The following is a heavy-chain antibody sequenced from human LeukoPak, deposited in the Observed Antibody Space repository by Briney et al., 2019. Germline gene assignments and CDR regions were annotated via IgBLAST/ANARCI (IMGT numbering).Heavy chain of an antibody. J-gene: IGHJ5*02. Sequence: GGSLRLSCAASGFTFTNYWMISVRQAPGKGLEWGANINEDGSKKYYVGSVEGRFTISRDNAKNAGFLQMNSLRAEETAMYYCASSSYSSSSSWGQGTLVTVSS. CDR3: ASSSYSSSSS. D-gene: IGHD6-6*01. CDR2: INEDGSKK. CDR1: GFTFTNYW. V-gene: IGHV3-7*01.